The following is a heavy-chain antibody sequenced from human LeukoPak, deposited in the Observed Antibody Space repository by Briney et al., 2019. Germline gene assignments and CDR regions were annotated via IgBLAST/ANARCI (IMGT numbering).Heavy chain of an antibody. CDR2: IYYSGST. D-gene: IGHD5-24*01. Sequence: SETLSLTCTVSGGSISSSSYYWGWIRQPPGKGLEWIGSIYYSGSTYYNPSLKSRVTISVDTSKNQFSLKLSSVTAADTAVYYCARHVVKMATIRLDAFDIWGQGTMVTVSS. V-gene: IGHV4-39*01. CDR1: GGSISSSSYY. CDR3: ARHVVKMATIRLDAFDI. J-gene: IGHJ3*02.